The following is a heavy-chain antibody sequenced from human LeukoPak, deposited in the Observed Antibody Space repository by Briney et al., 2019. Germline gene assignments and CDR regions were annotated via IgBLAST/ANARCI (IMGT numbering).Heavy chain of an antibody. V-gene: IGHV3-48*03. Sequence: GGSLRLSCAASGFTFSNYEMNWVRQPPGKGLEWISYISGSGTTIYYADSVKGRFTISRDNAKNSLYLQMNSLRAEDAAVYYCARDLIPGHYFDSWGQGALVTVSS. CDR3: ARDLIPGHYFDS. CDR1: GFTFSNYE. CDR2: ISGSGTTI. J-gene: IGHJ4*02.